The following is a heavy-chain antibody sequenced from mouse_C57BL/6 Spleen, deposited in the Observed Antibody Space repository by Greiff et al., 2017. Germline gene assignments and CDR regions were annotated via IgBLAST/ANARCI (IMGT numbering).Heavy chain of an antibody. V-gene: IGHV1-12*01. CDR2: IYPGNGDT. J-gene: IGHJ2*01. D-gene: IGHD3-1*01. Sequence: QVQLQQSGAELVRPGASVKMSCKASGYTFTSYNMHWVKQKPRQGLEWIGAIYPGNGDTSYNQKFKGKATLTVDKSSSTAYMQLSSLTSEDSAVYFCARSLGFDYWGQGTTLTVSS. CDR1: GYTFTSYN. CDR3: ARSLGFDY.